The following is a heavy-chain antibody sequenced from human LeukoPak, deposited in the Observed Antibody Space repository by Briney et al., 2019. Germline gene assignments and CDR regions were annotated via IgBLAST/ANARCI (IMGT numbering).Heavy chain of an antibody. CDR1: GFTFSSYG. D-gene: IGHD4-17*01. CDR3: AREDGDYYYYGMGV. CDR2: IWYDGSNK. Sequence: PGGSLRLSCAASGFTFSSYGMHWVRQAPGKGLEWVAVIWYDGSNKYYADSVKGRFTISRDNSKNTLYLQMNSLRAEDTAVYYCAREDGDYYYYGMGVWGQGTTVTVSS. V-gene: IGHV3-30*19. J-gene: IGHJ6*02.